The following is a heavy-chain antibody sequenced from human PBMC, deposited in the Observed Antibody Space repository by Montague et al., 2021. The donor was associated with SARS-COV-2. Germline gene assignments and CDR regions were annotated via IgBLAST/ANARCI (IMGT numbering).Heavy chain of an antibody. J-gene: IGHJ4*02. D-gene: IGHD5-18*01. V-gene: IGHV3-48*03. CDR2: ISMSETRT. CDR1: GFTFSNYD. CDR3: ARVASEHTAMAPDY. Sequence: SLRLSCAASGFTFSNYDMNWVRQAPGKGPEWISYISMSETRTQYADSVKGRFTISRDNARNSLYLQMRSLTGGDTAVYYCARVASEHTAMAPDYWGQGTLVTVSS.